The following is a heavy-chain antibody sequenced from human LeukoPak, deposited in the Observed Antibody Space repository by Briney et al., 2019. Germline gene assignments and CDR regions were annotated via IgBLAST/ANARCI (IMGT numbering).Heavy chain of an antibody. D-gene: IGHD3-22*01. Sequence: GGSLRLSCAASGFTFSSYSMNWVRQAPGKGLEWVSSISSSSSYIYYADSVKGRFTISRDNAKNSLYLQMNSLRAEDTAVYYCARGHLTYYYDSSCLYRGKGTLVTVSS. CDR1: GFTFSSYS. J-gene: IGHJ4*02. CDR3: ARGHLTYYYDSSCLY. CDR2: ISSSSSYI. V-gene: IGHV3-21*01.